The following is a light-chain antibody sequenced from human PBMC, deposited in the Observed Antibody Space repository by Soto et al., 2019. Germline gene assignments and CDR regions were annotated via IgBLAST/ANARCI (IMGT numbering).Light chain of an antibody. CDR3: QQLNSYPPTLT. CDR1: QGISSY. J-gene: IGKJ4*01. Sequence: IQLTQSPSSLSASVGDRVTITCRASQGISSYLAWYQQKPGKAPKLLIYAASTLQSGVPSRFSGSESGTDFTLTISSPQPEDFATYYCQQLNSYPPTLTFGGGTKVEIK. CDR2: AAS. V-gene: IGKV1-9*01.